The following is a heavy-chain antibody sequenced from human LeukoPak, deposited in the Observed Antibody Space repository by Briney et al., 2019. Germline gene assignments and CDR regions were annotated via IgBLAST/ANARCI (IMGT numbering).Heavy chain of an antibody. Sequence: MTSETLSLTCAVYGGSFSGYYWSWIRQPPGEGLEWIGEINHSGSTNYNPSLKSRVTISVDTSKNQFSLKLSSVTAADTAVYYSARGLWFGDENPPYFDYWGQGTLVTVSS. V-gene: IGHV4-34*01. CDR2: INHSGST. CDR3: ARGLWFGDENPPYFDY. D-gene: IGHD3-10*01. CDR1: GGSFSGYY. J-gene: IGHJ4*02.